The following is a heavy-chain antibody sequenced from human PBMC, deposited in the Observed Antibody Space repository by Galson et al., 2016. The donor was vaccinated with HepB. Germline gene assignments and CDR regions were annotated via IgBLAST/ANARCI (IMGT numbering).Heavy chain of an antibody. V-gene: IGHV3-30-3*01. CDR1: GFTFSTYP. D-gene: IGHD6-19*01. Sequence: SLRLSCAASGFTFSTYPMFWVRQAPGKGLEWMSLISNGGYYEYYADSVKGRFTISRDNSKNILYLQLKNLGPEDTAVYYRARVEPNSGWDGHYWGQGTLVTVSS. J-gene: IGHJ4*02. CDR3: ARVEPNSGWDGHY. CDR2: ISNGGYYE.